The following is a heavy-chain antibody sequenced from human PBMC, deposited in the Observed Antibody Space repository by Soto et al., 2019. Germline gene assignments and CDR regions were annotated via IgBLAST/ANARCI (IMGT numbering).Heavy chain of an antibody. V-gene: IGHV3-7*05. J-gene: IGHJ6*02. CDR1: GFTFSSYW. CDR3: ARIYSSSWRLLGFYYYGMDV. D-gene: IGHD6-13*01. Sequence: GGSLRLSCAASGFTFSSYWMSWVRQAPGKGLEWVANIKQDGSEKYYVDSVKGRFTISRDNAKNSLYLQMNSLRAEDTAVYYCARIYSSSWRLLGFYYYGMDVWGQGTTVTVSS. CDR2: IKQDGSEK.